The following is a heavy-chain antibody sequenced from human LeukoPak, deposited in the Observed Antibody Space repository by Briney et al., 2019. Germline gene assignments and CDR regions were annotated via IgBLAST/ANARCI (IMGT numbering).Heavy chain of an antibody. Sequence: ASVKVSCKASGYTFTSYDINWVRQAPGKGLEWMGGFDPEDGETIYAQKFQGRVTMTEDTSTDTAYMELSSLRSEDTAVYYCATSRSGSYFHYWGQGTLVTVSS. J-gene: IGHJ4*02. CDR2: FDPEDGET. CDR1: GYTFTSYD. V-gene: IGHV1-24*01. D-gene: IGHD1-26*01. CDR3: ATSRSGSYFHY.